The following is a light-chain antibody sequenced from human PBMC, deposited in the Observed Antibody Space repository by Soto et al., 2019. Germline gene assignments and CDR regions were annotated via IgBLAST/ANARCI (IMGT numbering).Light chain of an antibody. Sequence: DIQMTQSPSTLSASVGDRVTITCRASQSIGSWLSWYQQKPGKAPKLLIYKASSLESGAPSRFSGSGSGTAFTLNISSLQPDDFATYYGQQYNTYWTLGQGTMVEIK. CDR3: QQYNTYWT. J-gene: IGKJ1*01. CDR2: KAS. V-gene: IGKV1-5*03. CDR1: QSIGSW.